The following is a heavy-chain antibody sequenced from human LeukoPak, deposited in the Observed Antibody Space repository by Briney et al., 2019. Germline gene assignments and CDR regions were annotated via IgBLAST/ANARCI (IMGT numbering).Heavy chain of an antibody. Sequence: PGGSLRLSCAASGFTFSTYGMNWVRQAPGKGLEWVSGISPPGDITYYADSVMGRFSISRDNAKNSLYLQMNSLRAEDTAVYYCARDRGSGSYSDHDWFDPWGQGTPVTVSS. CDR1: GFTFSTYG. CDR2: ISPPGDIT. D-gene: IGHD3-10*01. CDR3: ARDRGSGSYSDHDWFDP. J-gene: IGHJ5*02. V-gene: IGHV3-23*01.